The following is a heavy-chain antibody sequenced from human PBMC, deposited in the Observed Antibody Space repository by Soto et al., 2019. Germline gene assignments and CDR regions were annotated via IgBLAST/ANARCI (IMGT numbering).Heavy chain of an antibody. CDR1: GGSISSSSYY. J-gene: IGHJ6*02. CDR3: ARPRGYRGYEQMYV. D-gene: IGHD5-12*01. CDR2: IYYSGST. V-gene: IGHV4-39*01. Sequence: QLQLQESGPGLVKPSETLSLTCTVSGGSISSSSYYWGWIRQPPGKGLEWIGSIYYSGSTYYNPSLKSRVTISVDTSNTQSSLKLSSVTAADTAVYYCARPRGYRGYEQMYVWGQGTTVTVSS.